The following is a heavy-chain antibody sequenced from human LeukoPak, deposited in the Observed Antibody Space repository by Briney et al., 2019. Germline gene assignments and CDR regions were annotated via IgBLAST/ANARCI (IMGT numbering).Heavy chain of an antibody. CDR2: IYYSWDT. V-gene: IGHV4-39*02. CDR1: GGSISSTSYY. Sequence: SETLSLTCTVSGGSISSTSYYWGWIRQPPGKGLEWIGSIYYSWDTYYNPSLKSRVTISVDTSKNQFSLKLSSVTAADTAVYYCARDRIAAAGERWFDPWGQGTLVTVSS. D-gene: IGHD6-13*01. CDR3: ARDRIAAAGERWFDP. J-gene: IGHJ5*02.